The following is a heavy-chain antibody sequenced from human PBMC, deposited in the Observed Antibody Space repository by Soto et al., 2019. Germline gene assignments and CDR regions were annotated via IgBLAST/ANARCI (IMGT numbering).Heavy chain of an antibody. D-gene: IGHD5-12*01. V-gene: IGHV4-31*03. Sequence: SETLSLTCTVSGGSISSGGYYWSWIRQHPGKGLEWIGYIYYSGSTYYNPSLKSRVTISVDTSKNQFSLKLSSVTAADTAVYYCARESGGYDPYNWFDPWGQGTLVTVSS. J-gene: IGHJ5*02. CDR1: GGSISSGGYY. CDR2: IYYSGST. CDR3: ARESGGYDPYNWFDP.